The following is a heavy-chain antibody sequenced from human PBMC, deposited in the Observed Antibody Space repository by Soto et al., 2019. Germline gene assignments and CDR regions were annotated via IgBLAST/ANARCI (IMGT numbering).Heavy chain of an antibody. J-gene: IGHJ3*02. CDR2: IYYTGRT. Sequence: SETLSLTCTVSGGSVRSDGYYWSWIRQPPGKGLEWIGGIYYTGRTNYNPSLKSRVTISVDTSKNQFSLKMSSVTAADTAVFYCARERTAGWPDAFDIWGPGTMVTVSS. CDR1: GGSVRSDGYY. CDR3: ARERTAGWPDAFDI. D-gene: IGHD2-15*01. V-gene: IGHV4-61*08.